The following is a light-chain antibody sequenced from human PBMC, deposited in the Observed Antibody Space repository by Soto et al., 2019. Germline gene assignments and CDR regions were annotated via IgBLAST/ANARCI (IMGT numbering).Light chain of an antibody. V-gene: IGLV4-69*01. Sequence: QLVLTQSPSASASLGASVKLTCTLTSGHSSYAIAWPQQQPEKGPRYLMKLDSDGSHTKGEAIPDRFSGSSSGAERYLTISSLQSEDEADYYCQTWGTGINVVFGGGTKLTVL. CDR1: SGHSSYA. CDR3: QTWGTGINVV. J-gene: IGLJ2*01. CDR2: LDSDGSH.